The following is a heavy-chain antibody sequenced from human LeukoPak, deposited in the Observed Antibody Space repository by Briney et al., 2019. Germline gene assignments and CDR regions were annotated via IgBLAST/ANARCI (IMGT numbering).Heavy chain of an antibody. CDR3: ARSILRYYFDSSGYYPYYFDY. Sequence: SETLSLTCSVSGYSISSGYYWGWIRQPPGKGLEWVGSINYRGSNYHNSSLKSRVTMSVDTSKNQFSLKLSSVTAADTAVYYCARSILRYYFDSSGYYPYYFDYWGQGMLVTVSS. CDR2: INYRGSN. CDR1: GYSISSGYY. D-gene: IGHD3-22*01. J-gene: IGHJ4*02. V-gene: IGHV4-38-2*02.